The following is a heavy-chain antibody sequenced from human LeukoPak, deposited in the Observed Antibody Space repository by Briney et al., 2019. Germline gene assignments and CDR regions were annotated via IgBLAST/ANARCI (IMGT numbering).Heavy chain of an antibody. J-gene: IGHJ6*02. CDR3: AKEDIVAVPAALMDV. D-gene: IGHD2-2*01. Sequence: PGGSLRLSCAASGFTFSGSAMSWVRQAPGEGLEWVSLISYSGANSYYTDSVRGRFTISRDNSKDTLFLQMNSLRAEDTAIYYCAKEDIVAVPAALMDVWGQGTTVTVSS. CDR2: ISYSGANS. CDR1: GFTFSGSA. V-gene: IGHV3-23*01.